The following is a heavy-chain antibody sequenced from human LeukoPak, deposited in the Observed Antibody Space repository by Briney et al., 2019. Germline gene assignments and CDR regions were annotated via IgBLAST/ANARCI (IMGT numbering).Heavy chain of an antibody. CDR1: GGSISSYY. CDR2: IYYSGST. D-gene: IGHD6-19*01. CDR3: ARHXIAVAGTYYFDY. V-gene: IGHV4-39*01. Sequence: SETLSLTCTVSGGSISSYYWGWIRQPPGKGLEWIGSIYYSGSTYYNPSLKSRGTISVDTSKNQFSLKLSSVTAADTAVYYCARHXIAVAGTYYFDYWGQGTLVTVSS. J-gene: IGHJ4*02.